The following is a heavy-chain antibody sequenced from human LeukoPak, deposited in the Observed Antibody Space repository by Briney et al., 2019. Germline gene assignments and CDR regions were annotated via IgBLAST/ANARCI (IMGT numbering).Heavy chain of an antibody. J-gene: IGHJ4*02. D-gene: IGHD6-13*01. CDR2: ISGSGGST. Sequence: GGTLRLSCAASGFPFSSYAMSWVRQATGKGLEWGSAISGSGGSTYYGDSVKGRFTISRDNSKNALYLQMNSLRAEDTGVYYCANAGYSSSWYLTISYDYWGQGTLVTVPS. CDR1: GFPFSSYA. V-gene: IGHV3-23*01. CDR3: ANAGYSSSWYLTISYDY.